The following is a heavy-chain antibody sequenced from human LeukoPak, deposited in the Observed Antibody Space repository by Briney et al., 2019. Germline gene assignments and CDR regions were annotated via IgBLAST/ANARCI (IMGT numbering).Heavy chain of an antibody. D-gene: IGHD4-17*01. CDR1: GFTFSSYS. V-gene: IGHV3-21*01. CDR3: ARDSYGDYSYDY. Sequence: GGSLRLSCAASGFTFSSYSMNWVRQAPGKGLEWVSSISSSSSYIYYAASVKGRFTISRDNSKNTLYLQMNSLRPEDTGVYYCARDSYGDYSYDYWGQGTLVTVSS. J-gene: IGHJ4*02. CDR2: ISSSSSYI.